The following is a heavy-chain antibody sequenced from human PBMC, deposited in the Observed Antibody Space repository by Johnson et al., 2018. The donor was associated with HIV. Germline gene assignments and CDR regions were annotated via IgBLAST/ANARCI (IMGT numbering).Heavy chain of an antibody. Sequence: EVQLVESGGGLVQPGGSLRLSCAASGLIFSRSWIHWVRQAPGKGLVWVSRTNSDGSTTNYADSVKGRFTISRDKAKNTVHLQMNSLSAEDTAVYYCAREWGVITFGGVIPRNAFDIWGQGTMVTVSS. V-gene: IGHV3-74*01. D-gene: IGHD3-16*01. CDR1: GLIFSRSW. J-gene: IGHJ3*02. CDR3: AREWGVITFGGVIPRNAFDI. CDR2: TNSDGSTT.